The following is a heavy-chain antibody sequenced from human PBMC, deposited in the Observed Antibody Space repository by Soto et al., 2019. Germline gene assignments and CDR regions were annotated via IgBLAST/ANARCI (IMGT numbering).Heavy chain of an antibody. D-gene: IGHD2-2*01. J-gene: IGHJ3*02. CDR2: IKSKTDGGTT. Sequence: GESLKISCAASGFTFSNAWMSWVRQAPGKGLEWVGRIKSKTDGGTTDYAAPVKGRFTISRDDSKNTLYLQMNSLKTEDTAVYYCTTAPAADAFDIWGQGTMVTVSS. CDR1: GFTFSNAW. CDR3: TTAPAADAFDI. V-gene: IGHV3-15*01.